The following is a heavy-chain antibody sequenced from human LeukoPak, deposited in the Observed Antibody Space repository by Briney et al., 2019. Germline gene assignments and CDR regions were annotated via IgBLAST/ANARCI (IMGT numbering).Heavy chain of an antibody. D-gene: IGHD2-15*01. Sequence: QAGGSLRLSCAASGFTFSSYAMSWVRQAPGKGLEWVSVIYSGGGTKYADSVKGRFTISRDNSKNTVFLQVNSLRAEDTAVYYCARGLRAEPATFEYFHYRGQGTLVTVSS. V-gene: IGHV3-53*01. CDR2: IYSGGGT. CDR1: GFTFSSYA. J-gene: IGHJ1*01. CDR3: ARGLRAEPATFEYFHY.